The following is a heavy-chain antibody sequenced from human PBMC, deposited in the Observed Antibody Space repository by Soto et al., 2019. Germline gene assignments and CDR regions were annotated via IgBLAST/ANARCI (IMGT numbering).Heavy chain of an antibody. CDR1: GFTFSSYE. CDR2: ISSSGSTI. D-gene: IGHD2-21*02. Sequence: EVQLVESGGGLVQPGGSLRLSCAASGFTFSSYEMNWVRQAPGKGLEWVSYISSSGSTIYYADSVKGRFTISRDNAKNSLYLQMNSLRAEDTAVYYCAREVWGYCGGDCYPYAFDIWGQGTTVTVSS. J-gene: IGHJ3*02. CDR3: AREVWGYCGGDCYPYAFDI. V-gene: IGHV3-48*03.